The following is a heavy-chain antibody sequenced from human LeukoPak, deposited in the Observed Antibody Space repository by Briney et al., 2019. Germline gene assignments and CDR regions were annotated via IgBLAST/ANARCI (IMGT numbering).Heavy chain of an antibody. V-gene: IGHV3-43*02. CDR2: ISGDGGST. CDR3: AKDSQSTDMVRGPMGGY. CDR1: GFTFDDYA. J-gene: IGHJ4*02. Sequence: GGSLRLSCAASGFTFDDYAMHWVRQAPGKGLEWVSLISGDGGSTYYANSVKGRFTISRDNSKNSLYLQMNGLRTEDTALYYCAKDSQSTDMVRGPMGGYWGQGTLVTVSS. D-gene: IGHD3-10*01.